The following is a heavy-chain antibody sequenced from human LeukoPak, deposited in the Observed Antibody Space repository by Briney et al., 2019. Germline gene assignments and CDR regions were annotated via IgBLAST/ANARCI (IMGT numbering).Heavy chain of an antibody. CDR2: INHSGST. V-gene: IGHV4-34*01. J-gene: IGHJ4*02. D-gene: IGHD3-9*01. CDR1: GGSFSGYY. Sequence: SETLSLTCAVYGGSFSGYYWSWIRQPPGKGLEWIGEINHSGSTNYNPSLKSRVTVSVDTSKNQFSLKLSSVTAADTAVYYGASYHDILTGNDYWGQGTLVTVSS. CDR3: ASYHDILTGNDY.